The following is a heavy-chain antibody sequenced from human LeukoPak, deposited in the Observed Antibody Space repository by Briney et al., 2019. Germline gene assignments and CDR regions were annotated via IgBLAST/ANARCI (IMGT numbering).Heavy chain of an antibody. D-gene: IGHD3-10*01. J-gene: IGHJ4*02. V-gene: IGHV3-21*01. CDR3: ARGSTVVRGVSPAGDY. CDR1: GFTFSSYT. CDR2: ISRSSIYI. Sequence: GGSLRLSCAASGFTFSSYTMNWVRQAPGKGLEWVSSISRSSIYIYYADSMKGRFTISRDNAKNSRDLQMHSLRAEDTAVYYCARGSTVVRGVSPAGDYWGQGTLVTVSS.